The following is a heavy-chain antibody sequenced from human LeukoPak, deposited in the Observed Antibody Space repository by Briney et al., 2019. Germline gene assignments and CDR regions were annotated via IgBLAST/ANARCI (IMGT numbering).Heavy chain of an antibody. J-gene: IGHJ2*01. V-gene: IGHV3-23*01. CDR3: AKGQDANYLPLDL. CDR1: GFNFKYYA. D-gene: IGHD4/OR15-4a*01. CDR2: ISGSGDYT. Sequence: GSLRLSCAASGFNFKYYAMTWVRQAPGKGLEWVSSISGSGDYTSYADSVKGRFTISRDNSKDTLYLQVNSLRAEDMAVFYCAKGQDANYLPLDLWGRGTLVTVSS.